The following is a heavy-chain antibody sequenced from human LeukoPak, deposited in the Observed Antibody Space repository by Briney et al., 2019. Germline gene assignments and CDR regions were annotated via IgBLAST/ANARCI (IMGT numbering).Heavy chain of an antibody. CDR3: ARERDTAFDY. V-gene: IGHV4-4*02. CDR1: GGSISSSNW. J-gene: IGHJ4*02. CDR2: IYYSGST. Sequence: ASETLSLTCAVSGGSISSSNWWSWVRQPPGKGLEWIGYIYYSGSTNYNPSLKSRVTISVDTSKNQFSLKLSSVTAADTAVYYCARERDTAFDYWGQGTLVTVSS. D-gene: IGHD5-18*01.